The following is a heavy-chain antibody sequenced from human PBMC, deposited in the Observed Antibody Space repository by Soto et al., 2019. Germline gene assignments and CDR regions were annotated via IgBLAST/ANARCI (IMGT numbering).Heavy chain of an antibody. CDR3: ARGRYGDY. CDR2: ISAHNGNT. J-gene: IGHJ4*02. V-gene: IGHV1-18*01. D-gene: IGHD1-1*01. CDR1: GYTFTSYG. Sequence: QVHLVQSGAEVKKPGASVKVSCKASGYTFTSYGITWVRQAPGQGLEWMGWISAHNGNTDYAQKLQGRVIVTTYTSTSTAYIELTGLISHVTAVYYCARGRYGDYWGQGSLVTVSS.